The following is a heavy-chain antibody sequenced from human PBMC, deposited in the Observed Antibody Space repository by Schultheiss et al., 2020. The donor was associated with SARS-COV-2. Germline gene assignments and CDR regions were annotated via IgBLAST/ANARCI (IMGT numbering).Heavy chain of an antibody. CDR1: GDSIRGYF. J-gene: IGHJ3*02. CDR3: AREGVNYYGSGSYYRSYAFDI. D-gene: IGHD3-10*01. CDR2: IYYSGST. V-gene: IGHV4-59*12. Sequence: SETLSLTCTVSGDSIRGYFWTWIRQPPGKGLEWIGYIYYSGSTNYNPSLKSRVTMSVDTSKNQFSLKLSSVTAADTAVYYCAREGVNYYGSGSYYRSYAFDIWGQGTMVTVSS.